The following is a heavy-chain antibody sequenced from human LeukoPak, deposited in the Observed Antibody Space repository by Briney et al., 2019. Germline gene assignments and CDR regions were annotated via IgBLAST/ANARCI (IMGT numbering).Heavy chain of an antibody. J-gene: IGHJ4*02. Sequence: PGGSLRLSCAASGFTFSSYAMHWVRQAPGKGLEYVSAISSNGGSTYYANSVKGRFTISRDNSKNTLYLQMGSLRAEDMAVYYCARDAGLGAPMYYLDYWGQGTLVTVSS. CDR2: ISSNGGST. V-gene: IGHV3-64*01. CDR3: ARDAGLGAPMYYLDY. D-gene: IGHD3-10*02. CDR1: GFTFSSYA.